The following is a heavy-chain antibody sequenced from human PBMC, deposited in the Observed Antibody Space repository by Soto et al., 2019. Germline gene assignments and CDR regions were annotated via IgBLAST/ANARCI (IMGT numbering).Heavy chain of an antibody. Sequence: PSETLSLTCAVYGGSFSGYYWTWIRQPPGKGLEWIGEINHSGKTNYNPSLKSRITMSVDTSKNQFSLRLSSVTAADTAVYYCARGPPCSGSYYRFWGQGTLVTVSS. D-gene: IGHD1-26*01. CDR3: ARGPPCSGSYYRF. CDR1: GGSFSGYY. CDR2: INHSGKT. J-gene: IGHJ4*02. V-gene: IGHV4-34*01.